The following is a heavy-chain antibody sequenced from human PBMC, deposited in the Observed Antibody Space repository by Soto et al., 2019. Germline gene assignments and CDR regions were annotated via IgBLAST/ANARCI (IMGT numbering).Heavy chain of an antibody. CDR2: LSSDGNNK. Sequence: QVQLVESGGGVVQPGRSLRLSCAASGFTFTSHGMHWVRQAPGKGLEWVAVLSSDGNNKHYADSVKGRFTISRANSKNSLFLQMNSLRPEDTAVYYCARDPLLRSGFNTGANDVDYWGRGTLVTVSS. V-gene: IGHV3-30*03. J-gene: IGHJ4*02. CDR1: GFTFTSHG. D-gene: IGHD1-1*01. CDR3: ARDPLLRSGFNTGANDVDY.